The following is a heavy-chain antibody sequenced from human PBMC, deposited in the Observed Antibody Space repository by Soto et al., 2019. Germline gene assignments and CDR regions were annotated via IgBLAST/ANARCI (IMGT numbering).Heavy chain of an antibody. V-gene: IGHV3-33*01. CDR2: IWYDGRNE. Sequence: QAQLVESGGGVVQPGRSLTLSCVASGFTFSSYGMHWVRQAPGKGLEWGAFIWYDGRNENYTDSVKGRFSISRDNSKNTLYLRMNSVRAADTAVYYCARGTATDGLDSGGQGTLGTGSS. D-gene: IGHD2-21*02. CDR3: ARGTATDGLDS. J-gene: IGHJ5*01. CDR1: GFTFSSYG.